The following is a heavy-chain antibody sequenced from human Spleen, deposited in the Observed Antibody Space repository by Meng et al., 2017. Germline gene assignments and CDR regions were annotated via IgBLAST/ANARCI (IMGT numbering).Heavy chain of an antibody. Sequence: GESLKISCAASGFTFSTYDMNWVRQAPGKGLEWVSCIGSSGTTKYYADSVNGRFTISRDNAKNSLYLQMNSLRAEDTAVYYCASGNPISFESWGQGTLVTVSS. CDR1: GFTFSTYD. CDR2: IGSSGTTK. D-gene: IGHD3-3*02. V-gene: IGHV3-48*03. CDR3: ASGNPISFES. J-gene: IGHJ4*02.